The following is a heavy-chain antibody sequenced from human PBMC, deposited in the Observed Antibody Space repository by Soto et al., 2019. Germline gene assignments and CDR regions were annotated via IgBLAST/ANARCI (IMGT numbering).Heavy chain of an antibody. CDR2: ISGYGATT. J-gene: IGHJ3*01. D-gene: IGHD1-26*01. Sequence: EVQLVESGGGLVQPGGSLRLSCSASGFTLSSYAMHWVRQAPGKGLEYVSAISGYGATTYYADSVKGRFTTSRDNSKNTLYLQMNRLRAEDTPVYYFVYRGGIGWGQGTMVTVSS. V-gene: IGHV3-64D*06. CDR3: VYRGGIG. CDR1: GFTLSSYA.